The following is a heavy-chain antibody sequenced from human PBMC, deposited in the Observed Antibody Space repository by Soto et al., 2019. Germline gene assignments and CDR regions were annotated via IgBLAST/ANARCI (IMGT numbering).Heavy chain of an antibody. CDR2: ISNNGVNK. CDR3: SRDDSYWFFN. Sequence: GGSLRLSCAASGFTFSHYGMYWVRHAPGTGLEWVAAISNNGVNKYYPDSVKGRFTISRDNSKNTLYLQMTSLRAEDTAAYYCSRDDSYWFFNWGRGTLVTVSS. J-gene: IGHJ4*02. CDR1: GFTFSHYG. V-gene: IGHV3-30*03. D-gene: IGHD2-8*02.